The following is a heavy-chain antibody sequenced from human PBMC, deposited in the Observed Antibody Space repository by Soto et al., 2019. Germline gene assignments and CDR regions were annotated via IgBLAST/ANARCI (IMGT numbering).Heavy chain of an antibody. CDR3: ASATSIAVAGKET. Sequence: QVQLVQSGGAVKKPGASVKVSCKASGDTVTKYGISWVRQAPGQGLEWLGWISFYNGHTNYALKFQDRITFTTDTSTSTASMELRSLTSDDTAVYYCASATSIAVAGKETWGQGTLVTVSS. CDR2: ISFYNGHT. CDR1: GDTVTKYG. D-gene: IGHD6-19*01. V-gene: IGHV1-18*01. J-gene: IGHJ4*02.